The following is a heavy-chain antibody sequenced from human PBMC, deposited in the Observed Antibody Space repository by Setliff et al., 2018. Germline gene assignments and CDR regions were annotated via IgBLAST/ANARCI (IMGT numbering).Heavy chain of an antibody. CDR2: IYYSGTT. D-gene: IGHD2-2*01. CDR3: ARTSTGRYFDL. Sequence: SETRSLTCAVSDFSVGSVYYWGWIRQPPGRGLEWIANIYYSGTTHYSPSFESRVTMSVDTSKNQSSLNLSSVTAADTALYYCARTSTGRYFDLWGRGTLVTVSS. J-gene: IGHJ2*01. CDR1: DFSVGSVYY. V-gene: IGHV4-38-2*01.